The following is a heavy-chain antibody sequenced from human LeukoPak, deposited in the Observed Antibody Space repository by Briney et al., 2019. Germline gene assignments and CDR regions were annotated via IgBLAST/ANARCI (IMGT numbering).Heavy chain of an antibody. Sequence: SETLSLTCAVSGGSISSGGYSWSWIRQPPGKGLEWIGYIYHSGSTYYNPSLKSRVTISVDRSKNQFSLKLSSVTAADTAVYYCARVQVATISFDYWGQGALATVSS. J-gene: IGHJ4*02. D-gene: IGHD5-12*01. CDR3: ARVQVATISFDY. V-gene: IGHV4-30-2*01. CDR1: GGSISSGGYS. CDR2: IYHSGST.